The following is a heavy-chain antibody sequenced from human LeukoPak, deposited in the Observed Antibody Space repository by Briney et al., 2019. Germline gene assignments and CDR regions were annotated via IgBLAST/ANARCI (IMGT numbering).Heavy chain of an antibody. J-gene: IGHJ4*02. V-gene: IGHV1-18*01. CDR3: ARSAGGPPAFDY. D-gene: IGHD2-15*01. CDR2: ISAYNGNT. CDR1: AYTFPSYG. Sequence: ASVKLSCKASAYTFPSYGISRVRQAPGHELHSIGWISAYNGNTNYAQKLQGRVTMTTDTSTSTAYMELRSLRSDDTAVYYCARSAGGPPAFDYWGQGTLVTVSS.